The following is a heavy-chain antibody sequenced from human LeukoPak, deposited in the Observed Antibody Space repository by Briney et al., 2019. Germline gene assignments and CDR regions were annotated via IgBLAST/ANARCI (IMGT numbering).Heavy chain of an antibody. CDR2: INHSGST. J-gene: IGHJ4*02. D-gene: IGHD6-13*01. Sequence: GSLRLSCAASGFTFSSYEMNSVRQAPGKGLEWIGEINHSGSTNYNPSLKSRVTISVDTSKNQFSLKLSSVTAADTAVYYCARGLGIAAAGTRGFVYWGQGTLVTVSS. V-gene: IGHV4-34*01. CDR3: ARGLGIAAAGTRGFVY. CDR1: GFTFSSYE.